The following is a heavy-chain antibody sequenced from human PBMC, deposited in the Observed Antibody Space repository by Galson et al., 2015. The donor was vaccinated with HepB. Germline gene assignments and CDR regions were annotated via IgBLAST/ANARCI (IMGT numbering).Heavy chain of an antibody. Sequence: PALVKPTQTLTLTCTFSGFSLSTSGVGVGWIRQPPGKALEWLALIYWNDDKRYSPSLKSRLTITKDTSKNQVVLTMTNMDPVDTATYYCGGFRYYYGMDVWGQGTTVTVSS. V-gene: IGHV2-5*01. J-gene: IGHJ6*02. CDR1: GFSLSTSGVG. CDR3: GGFRYYYGMDV. D-gene: IGHD3-10*01. CDR2: IYWNDDK.